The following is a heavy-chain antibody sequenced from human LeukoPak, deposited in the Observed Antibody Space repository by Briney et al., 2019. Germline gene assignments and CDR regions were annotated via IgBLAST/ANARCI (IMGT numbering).Heavy chain of an antibody. Sequence: GASVKVSCKASGYKFGSYGISWVRQAPGQGLQCMGWISAYNGNTNYAQEVQGRVTMTTDTSTTTAYMELRSLRSDDTAVYYCARVPYCSSTSSYPGDHWGQGTLVTVSS. CDR1: GYKFGSYG. CDR2: ISAYNGNT. D-gene: IGHD2-2*01. CDR3: ARVPYCSSTSSYPGDH. V-gene: IGHV1-18*01. J-gene: IGHJ4*02.